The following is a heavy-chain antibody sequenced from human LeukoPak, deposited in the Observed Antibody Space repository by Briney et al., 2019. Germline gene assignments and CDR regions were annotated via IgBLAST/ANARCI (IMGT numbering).Heavy chain of an antibody. J-gene: IGHJ4*02. CDR2: ISGSGGST. CDR3: ARWYSSGWYDYFDY. V-gene: IGHV3-23*01. CDR1: GFAFNSYA. Sequence: GGSLRLSCAASGFAFNSYAMSWVRQAAGKGLEWVSGISGSGGSTYYADSVKGRFTISRDNSKNTLYLQMNSLRAEDTAVYYCARWYSSGWYDYFDYWGQGTLVTVSS. D-gene: IGHD6-19*01.